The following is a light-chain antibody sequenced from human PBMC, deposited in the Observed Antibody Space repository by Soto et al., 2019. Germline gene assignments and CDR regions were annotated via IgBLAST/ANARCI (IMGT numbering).Light chain of an antibody. CDR1: QSVRSY. J-gene: IGKJ4*01. V-gene: IGKV3-11*01. CDR2: DAS. CDR3: QQRSYLFT. Sequence: EIVLTQSPGTLSLSPWARATLSCRASQSVRSYLLWYQQKPGQAPRLLISDASNRATGIPARFSGSGSGTEFTLTITRLEPEDSAVYYCQQRSYLFTFGGGTKV.